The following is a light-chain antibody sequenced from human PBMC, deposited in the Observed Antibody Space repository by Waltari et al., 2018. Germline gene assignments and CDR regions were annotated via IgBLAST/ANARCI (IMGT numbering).Light chain of an antibody. CDR1: QRISSD. CDR2: GAS. Sequence: EIVMTQSPATLSVSPGERATPSCRASQRISSDLAWYQQKPGQAPRPLIYGASTRATGIADMFSGSGSGTELTRNISSLQSEDFAVYYCQQYYRWWTFGLGTKVERK. CDR3: QQYYRWWT. V-gene: IGKV3-15*01. J-gene: IGKJ1*01.